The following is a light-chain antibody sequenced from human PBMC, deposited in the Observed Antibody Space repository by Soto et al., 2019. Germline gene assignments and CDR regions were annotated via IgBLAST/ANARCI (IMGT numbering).Light chain of an antibody. CDR3: HHYGSTPYI. J-gene: IGKJ2*01. CDR2: QTS. V-gene: IGKV3-20*01. CDR1: QSIAWNT. Sequence: IVLTQSPGTLSLSPGERVSLSCRASQSIAWNTLAWFQQKPGQAPRLLIYQTSARATGIPDRFRGSGSGKNFSLAISILEPEDFAVCYCHHYGSTPYIFGEGPKL.